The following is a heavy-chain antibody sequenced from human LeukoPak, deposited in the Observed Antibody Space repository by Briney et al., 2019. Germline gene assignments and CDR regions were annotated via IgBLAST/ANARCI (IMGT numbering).Heavy chain of an antibody. J-gene: IGHJ4*02. Sequence: KAGGSLRLSCVASGFTFSSYSMNWVRQAPGKGLEWVSSISSSSSYKYYTDSVKGRFTISRDNSKNTLYLQMNSLRAEDTAVYYCARDRLIAAAGGDYWGQGTLVTVSS. CDR2: ISSSSSYK. D-gene: IGHD6-13*01. V-gene: IGHV3-21*01. CDR1: GFTFSSYS. CDR3: ARDRLIAAAGGDY.